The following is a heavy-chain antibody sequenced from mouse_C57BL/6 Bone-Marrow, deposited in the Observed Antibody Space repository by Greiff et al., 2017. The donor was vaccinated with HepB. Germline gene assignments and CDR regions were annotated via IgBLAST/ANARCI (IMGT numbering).Heavy chain of an antibody. CDR1: GYTFTSYW. Sequence: QVQLQQSGAELVRPGSSVKLSCKASGYTFTSYWMHWVKQRPIQGLEWIGNIDPSDSETHYNQKFKDKATLTVDKSSSTAYMQLSSLTSEDSAVYYCARSWYGYPYAMDYGGQGTAVTVSA. D-gene: IGHD2-2*01. CDR3: ARSWYGYPYAMDY. V-gene: IGHV1-52*01. CDR2: IDPSDSET. J-gene: IGHJ4*01.